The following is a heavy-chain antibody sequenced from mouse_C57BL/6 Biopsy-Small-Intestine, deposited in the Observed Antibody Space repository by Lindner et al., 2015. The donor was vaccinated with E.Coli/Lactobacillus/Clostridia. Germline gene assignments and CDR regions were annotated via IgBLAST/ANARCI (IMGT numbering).Heavy chain of an antibody. D-gene: IGHD1-1*01. V-gene: IGHV1-66*01. CDR3: ARATLHFDY. Sequence: SVKVSCKASGYAFTVYYIHWMRQAPGQGPEWMGWINPNSGGTNYAQKFQGRVTMTGDTSTSTVYMELSGLTSDDTAVYYCARATLHFDYWGQGTLVTVSS. CDR1: GYAFTVYY. J-gene: IGHJ4*01. CDR2: INPNSGGT.